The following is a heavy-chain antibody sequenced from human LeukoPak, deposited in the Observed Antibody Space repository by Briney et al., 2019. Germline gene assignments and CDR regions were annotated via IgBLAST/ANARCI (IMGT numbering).Heavy chain of an antibody. CDR3: ARRYGDYGYGWFDP. V-gene: IGHV4-61*02. J-gene: IGHJ5*02. Sequence: SETLSLTCTVSGGSISSASYYWSWIRQPAGKGLEWIGRIYTSGSTNYNPSLKSRVTISIDTSKNQSSLKLSSVTAADTAVYYCARRYGDYGYGWFDPWGQGTLVTVSS. D-gene: IGHD4-17*01. CDR1: GGSISSASYY. CDR2: IYTSGST.